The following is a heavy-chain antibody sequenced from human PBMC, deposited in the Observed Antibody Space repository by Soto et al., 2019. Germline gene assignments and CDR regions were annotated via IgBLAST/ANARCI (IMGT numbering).Heavy chain of an antibody. Sequence: ASVKVSCKASGGTFSSYAISWVRQAPGQGLEWMGGIIPIFGTANYAQKFQGRVTITADESTSTAYMELSSLRSEDTAVYYCGNDYGDYGGMDAWGQGTTVTVSS. CDR2: IIPIFGTA. J-gene: IGHJ6*02. V-gene: IGHV1-69*13. CDR3: GNDYGDYGGMDA. CDR1: GGTFSSYA. D-gene: IGHD4-17*01.